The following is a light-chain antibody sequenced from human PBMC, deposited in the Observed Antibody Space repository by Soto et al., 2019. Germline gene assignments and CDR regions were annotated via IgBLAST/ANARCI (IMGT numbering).Light chain of an antibody. CDR3: QQYGSSPPIT. CDR1: QSVSSGY. J-gene: IGKJ5*01. V-gene: IGKV3-20*01. Sequence: EIVLTQSPGALSLSPGERATLSCRASQSVSSGYLAWYQQKPGQAPRLLIFATSRRATGIPDRFSGSGSGKDFTLHISRREHEDVAVYYCQQYGSSPPITFGPGTRLEIK. CDR2: ATS.